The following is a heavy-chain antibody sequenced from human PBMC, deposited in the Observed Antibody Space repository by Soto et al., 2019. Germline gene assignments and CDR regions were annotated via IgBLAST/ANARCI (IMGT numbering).Heavy chain of an antibody. V-gene: IGHV3-30*03. D-gene: IGHD3-10*01. CDR3: ARGFSAGKGSPPDY. CDR1: GFTFSTYG. J-gene: IGHJ4*02. CDR2: MSPDGSKR. Sequence: PGGSLRLSCAASGFTFSTYGMHWVRQAPGKGLEWVAGMSPDGSKRYYGDSVKGRFAISRDNSKNTLYLQMNSLRDGDTAVYYCARGFSAGKGSPPDYWGQGTLVTVSS.